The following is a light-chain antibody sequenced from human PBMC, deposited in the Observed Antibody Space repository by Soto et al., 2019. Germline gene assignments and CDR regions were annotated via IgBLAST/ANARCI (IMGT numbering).Light chain of an antibody. CDR3: SCWTTSGTNV. Sequence: QSALTQPASVSGSPGQSITISCTGTSSDIGAYNFVSWYQQHPGKAPKLMLYDVNIRPSGVSNRFSGSKSGNTASLTISGLRPEDEADYDCSCWTTSGTNVFGAGTKLTVL. CDR1: SSDIGAYNF. J-gene: IGLJ2*01. V-gene: IGLV2-14*03. CDR2: DVN.